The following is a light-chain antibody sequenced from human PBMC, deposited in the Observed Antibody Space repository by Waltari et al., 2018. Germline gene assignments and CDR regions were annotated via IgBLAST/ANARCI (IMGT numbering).Light chain of an antibody. Sequence: DIVMTQSPLSLPVTPGEPASISCRSSQSLLHSNGYNYLDWYLQKPGQSPQLLIYLGSNRTAGVPDRLSGSGSGTDFTLKISRVEAEDVGVYYCMQALQTPLTFGGGTEVESK. V-gene: IGKV2-28*01. CDR2: LGS. CDR1: QSLLHSNGYNY. CDR3: MQALQTPLT. J-gene: IGKJ4*01.